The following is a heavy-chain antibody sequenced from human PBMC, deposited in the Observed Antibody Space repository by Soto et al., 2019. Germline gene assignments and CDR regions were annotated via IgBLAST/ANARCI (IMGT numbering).Heavy chain of an antibody. D-gene: IGHD6-19*01. V-gene: IGHV4-59*01. CDR1: GGSIRSYY. Sequence: PSETLSLTCTVSGGSIRSYYWSWIRQPPGKGLEWIWYIYYSGSTDYSPSLKSRVTKSVDTSKNQFSLKLSSVTAAGTAVYYCARARLAGTTGSLRVGFDPGGQGTLVTV. CDR2: IYYSGST. CDR3: ARARLAGTTGSLRVGFDP. J-gene: IGHJ5*02.